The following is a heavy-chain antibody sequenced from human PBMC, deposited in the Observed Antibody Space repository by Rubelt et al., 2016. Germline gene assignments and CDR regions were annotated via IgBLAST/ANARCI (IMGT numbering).Heavy chain of an antibody. CDR1: RFTFSDYG. V-gene: IGHV3-30*18. Sequence: QVQLVESGGGVVQPGGSLRVSCAASRFTFSDYGMHWVRQAPGKGLQWVAVISYDGSNLYYGDSMECRFTSSGDNARNTLELQMNSQGAEDTAVYYCAKGTGYGDYALGYWGQGTLVTVSS. CDR3: AKGTGYGDYALGY. J-gene: IGHJ4*02. D-gene: IGHD4-17*01. CDR2: ISYDGSNL.